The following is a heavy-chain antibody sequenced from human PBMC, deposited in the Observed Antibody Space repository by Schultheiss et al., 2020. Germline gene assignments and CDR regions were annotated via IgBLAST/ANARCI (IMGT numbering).Heavy chain of an antibody. CDR2: ISYDGSTK. D-gene: IGHD3-10*01. J-gene: IGHJ4*02. V-gene: IGHV3-30-3*01. CDR3: ARGYYYGSGSSIPDN. CDR1: GFTFSSYW. Sequence: GGSLRLSCAASGFTFSSYWMSWVRQAPGKGLDWVAVISYDGSTKYDADSVKGRFTISRDDSKNTLYLQMNSLRAEDTAVYYCARGYYYGSGSSIPDNWGQGTLVTVSS.